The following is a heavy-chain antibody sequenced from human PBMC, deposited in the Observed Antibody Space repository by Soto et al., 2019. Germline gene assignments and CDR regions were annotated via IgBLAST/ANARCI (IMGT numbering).Heavy chain of an antibody. V-gene: IGHV4-31*03. CDR2: IFYSGST. D-gene: IGHD2-21*02. J-gene: IGHJ6*02. CDR1: GAAISTGSYY. Sequence: PSETLSLTCTVSGAAISTGSYYWSWVRQHPGKGLEYVGHIFYSGSTYYNPSLKSRVTISLGTSETQFSLQLSSVTAADTAIYFCAKECGGDCYGQYALDVWGQGTTVTVSS. CDR3: AKECGGDCYGQYALDV.